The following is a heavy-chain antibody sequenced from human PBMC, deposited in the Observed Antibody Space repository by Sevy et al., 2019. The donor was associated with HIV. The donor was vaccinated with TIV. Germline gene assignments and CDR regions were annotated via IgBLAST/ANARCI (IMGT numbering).Heavy chain of an antibody. CDR2: IRYDGSNK. D-gene: IGHD2-21*01. CDR1: GFTFSSYG. V-gene: IGHV3-30*02. J-gene: IGHJ6*02. Sequence: GGSLRLSCAASGFTFSSYGMHWVRQAPGKGLEWVAFIRYDGSNKYYADSVKGRFTISRDNSKNTLYLQMNSLRAEDTAVYYCAKPKLWWAYGMDVWGQGTTVTVSS. CDR3: AKPKLWWAYGMDV.